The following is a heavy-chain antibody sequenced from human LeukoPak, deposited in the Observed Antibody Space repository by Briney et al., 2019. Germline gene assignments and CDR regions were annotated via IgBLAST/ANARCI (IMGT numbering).Heavy chain of an antibody. J-gene: IGHJ6*03. D-gene: IGHD5/OR15-5a*01. CDR2: TIPIFGTA. CDR1: GGTFSSYA. V-gene: IGHV1-69*13. CDR3: ARGLYVSPLYYYYYYMDV. Sequence: SVKVPCKASGGTFSSYAISWVRQAPGQGLEWMGGTIPIFGTANYAQKFQGRVTITADESTSTAYMELSSLRSEDTAVYYCARGLYVSPLYYYYYYMDVWGKGTTVTVSS.